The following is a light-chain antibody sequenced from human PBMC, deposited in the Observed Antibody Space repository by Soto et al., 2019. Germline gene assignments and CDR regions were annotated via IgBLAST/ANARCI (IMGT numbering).Light chain of an antibody. CDR1: QTVFYGINKKNY. CDR3: QQSYSPPLT. CDR2: WAS. V-gene: IGKV4-1*01. J-gene: IGKJ4*01. Sequence: DIVMTQSPDSLAVSLGERATMHCKSSQTVFYGINKKNYLAWYQHKPGQPPKLLIYWASTRESGVPDRFSGSGSGTDVTLTVNSRQAEDVAVYYCQQSYSPPLTFGGWTKVEIK.